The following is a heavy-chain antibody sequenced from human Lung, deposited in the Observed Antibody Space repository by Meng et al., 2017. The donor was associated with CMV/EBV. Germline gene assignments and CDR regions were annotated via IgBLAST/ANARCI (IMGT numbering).Heavy chain of an antibody. CDR3: ARADKVRFDY. Sequence: LRAAGPGLGKPPGTLCPTGAFSGGSRSSTNWWSWVRQPPGKGLEWIGEIYHSGSTNYNPSLKSRVSISVDKSKNQFSLKLSSVTAADTAVYYCARADKVRFDYWGQGTLVTVSS. CDR2: IYHSGST. CDR1: GGSRSSTNW. V-gene: IGHV4-4*03. J-gene: IGHJ4*02.